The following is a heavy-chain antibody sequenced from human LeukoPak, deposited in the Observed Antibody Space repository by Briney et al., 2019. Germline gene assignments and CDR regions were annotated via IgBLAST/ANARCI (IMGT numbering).Heavy chain of an antibody. V-gene: IGHV3-21*01. CDR3: ARTTGYSSGWDHYFYSGLDV. J-gene: IGHJ6*02. Sequence: KPGGSLRLSCAASGFTFSSYSMNWVRQAPGKGLEWVSSISSSSSYIYYADSVKGRFTISRDNAKNSLYLQMNSLRAEDTAVYYCARTTGYSSGWDHYFYSGLDVWGQGTTVTVSS. CDR1: GFTFSSYS. D-gene: IGHD6-25*01. CDR2: ISSSSSYI.